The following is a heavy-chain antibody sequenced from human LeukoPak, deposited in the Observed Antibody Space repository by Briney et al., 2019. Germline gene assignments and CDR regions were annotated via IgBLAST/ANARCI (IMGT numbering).Heavy chain of an antibody. CDR3: ARDMVGIAAAADLSSFDY. CDR2: INAGNGNT. CDR1: GYTFTSYA. D-gene: IGHD6-13*01. V-gene: IGHV1-3*01. J-gene: IGHJ4*02. Sequence: GASVKVSCKASGYTFTSYAMHWVRQAPGQRLEWMGWINAGNGNTKYSQKFQGRVTITRDTSASTAYMELSSLRSEDTAVYYCARDMVGIAAAADLSSFDYWGQGTLVTVSS.